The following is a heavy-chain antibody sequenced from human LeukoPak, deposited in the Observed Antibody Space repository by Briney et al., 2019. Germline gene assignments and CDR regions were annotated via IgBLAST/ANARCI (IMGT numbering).Heavy chain of an antibody. Sequence: PGGSLRLSCAASGFIFGDHAMHWVRQAPGKGLEWVSYISWDSGRAGYADSVKGRFTISRDNSKNSLFLQMNSLTADDTAVYYCAKAGSMVRGVTTYYYAMDVWGQGTAVTVSS. CDR3: AKAGSMVRGVTTYYYAMDV. J-gene: IGHJ6*02. CDR2: ISWDSGRA. CDR1: GFIFGDHA. V-gene: IGHV3-9*01. D-gene: IGHD3-10*01.